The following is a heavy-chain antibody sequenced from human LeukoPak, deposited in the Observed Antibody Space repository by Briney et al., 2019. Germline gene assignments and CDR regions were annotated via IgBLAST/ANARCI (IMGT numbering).Heavy chain of an antibody. CDR1: GFTFSTYG. CDR2: IRFDGSNK. D-gene: IGHD3-22*01. CDR3: ARDVPDSSGPGAFDI. Sequence: GGSLRLSCAASGFTFSTYGMHWVRQAPGKGLEWVAFIRFDGSNKYYADSVKGRFTISRDNSKNTLYLQMSSLRAEDTAVYYCARDVPDSSGPGAFDIWGQGTMVTVSS. J-gene: IGHJ3*02. V-gene: IGHV3-30*02.